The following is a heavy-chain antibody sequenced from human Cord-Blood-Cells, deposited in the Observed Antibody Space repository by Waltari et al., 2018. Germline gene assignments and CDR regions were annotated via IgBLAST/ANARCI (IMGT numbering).Heavy chain of an antibody. V-gene: IGHV1-69*12. J-gene: IGHJ4*02. CDR1: GGTFRTSA. CDR2: IIPIFGTA. D-gene: IGHD5-12*01. Sequence: QVQLVQSGAEVKKPGSSVKVPCKASGGTFRTSAITWVRQAPGQGLEWMGGIIPIFGTANYAQKFQGRVTITADESTSTAYMELSSLRSEDTAVYYCARTGGDGYNDYWGQGTLVTVSS. CDR3: ARTGGDGYNDY.